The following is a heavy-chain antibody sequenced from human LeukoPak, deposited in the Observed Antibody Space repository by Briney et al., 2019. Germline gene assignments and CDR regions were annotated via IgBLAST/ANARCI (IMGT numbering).Heavy chain of an antibody. D-gene: IGHD2-15*01. CDR3: ARGSQDIVVVVAENWFDP. Sequence: GRSLRLSCAASGFSFSSYGMHWVRQAPGKGLEWVSVISNDGSVKYYADSVKGRFTISRDNAKNTLYLQMNSLRAEDTAVYYCARGSQDIVVVVAENWFDPWGQGTLVTVSS. CDR2: ISNDGSVK. CDR1: GFSFSSYG. V-gene: IGHV3-30*03. J-gene: IGHJ5*02.